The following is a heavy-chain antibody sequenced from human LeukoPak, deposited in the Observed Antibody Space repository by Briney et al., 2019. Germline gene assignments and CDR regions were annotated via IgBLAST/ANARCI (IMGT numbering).Heavy chain of an antibody. CDR3: AKDATLFGDQYFDY. CDR1: GFTFGGYG. J-gene: IGHJ4*02. D-gene: IGHD3-10*01. V-gene: IGHV3-33*03. CDR2: IAYDGSRA. Sequence: PGRSLRLSCAGSGFTFGGYGMHWFRPPPGKGLEWVAVIAYDGSRAFYADSAKGRFNISRDNSKNTLYLQMNSLRVDDTAVYYCAKDATLFGDQYFDYGGQGTLVIVSS.